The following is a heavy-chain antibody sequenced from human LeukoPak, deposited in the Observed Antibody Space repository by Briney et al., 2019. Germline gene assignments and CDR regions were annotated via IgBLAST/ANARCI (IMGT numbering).Heavy chain of an antibody. J-gene: IGHJ4*02. V-gene: IGHV3-11*06. Sequence: GGSLRLSCAASGFTFSDYYMSWIRQAPGKGLEWVSYISSSSSHTNYADSVKGRFTISRDNAKNSLYLQMNSLRAEDTAVYYCAGGGPRNYFDYWGQGTLVTVSS. CDR2: ISSSSSHT. CDR3: AGGGPRNYFDY. CDR1: GFTFSDYY.